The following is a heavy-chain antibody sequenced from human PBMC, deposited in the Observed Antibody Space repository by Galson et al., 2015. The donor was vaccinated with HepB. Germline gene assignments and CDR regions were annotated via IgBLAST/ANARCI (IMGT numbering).Heavy chain of an antibody. CDR1: GFAFSSYA. CDR3: AKDARSGGAMYVYNWFDP. V-gene: IGHV3-23*01. J-gene: IGHJ5*02. D-gene: IGHD3-16*01. Sequence: SLRLSCAASGFAFSSYAMSWVRQAPGKGLEWVSAISGSGGSTYYADSVKGRFTISRDNSKNTLYLQMNSLRAEDTAVYYCAKDARSGGAMYVYNWFDPWGQGTLVTVSS. CDR2: ISGSGGST.